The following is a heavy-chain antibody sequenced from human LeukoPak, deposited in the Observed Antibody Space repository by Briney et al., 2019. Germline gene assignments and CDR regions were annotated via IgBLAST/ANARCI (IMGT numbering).Heavy chain of an antibody. D-gene: IGHD3-10*01. CDR1: RFTFNNYA. CDR2: VFSSWDTT. CDR3: AEDMVPGVPPSYYFDY. Sequence: PGVSVRLFCAASRFTFNNYAMMWVPQVRGGGLEWVTSVFSSWDTTLHADSVRGRFTISRDNAKNYLYLQMNSLRAEDTASDYCAEDMVPGVPPSYYFDYWGQGTLVTVSS. V-gene: IGHV3-23*01. J-gene: IGHJ4*02.